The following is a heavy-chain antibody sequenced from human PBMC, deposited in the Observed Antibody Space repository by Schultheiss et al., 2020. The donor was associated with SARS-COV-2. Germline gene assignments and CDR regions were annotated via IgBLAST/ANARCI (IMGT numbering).Heavy chain of an antibody. CDR2: IYYSGST. V-gene: IGHV4-59*01. D-gene: IGHD2-21*01. CDR3: ARWGPRIRVVIAPSSYYGTDV. J-gene: IGHJ6*02. CDR1: GGSISSYY. Sequence: SETLSLTCTVSGGSISSYYWSWIRQPPGKGLEWIWYIYYSGSTNYNPYLKNRLTISLDTSENQFSLKLSSVTAADTAVYYCARWGPRIRVVIAPSSYYGTDVWGQGTTVTVSS.